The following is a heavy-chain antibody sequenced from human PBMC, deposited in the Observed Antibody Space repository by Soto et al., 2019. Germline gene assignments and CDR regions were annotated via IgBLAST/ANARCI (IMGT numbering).Heavy chain of an antibody. CDR2: IRSKANSYAT. CDR3: TSPHPDCSGGSCHIPRSWDYSYGLDV. CDR1: GFTFSGSA. V-gene: IGHV3-73*01. J-gene: IGHJ6*02. Sequence: GGSLRLSCPSSGFTFSGSAMHWVRQASGKGLEWVGRIRSKANSYATAYAASVKGRFTISRDDSKNTAYLQMNSLKTEDTAVYYCTSPHPDCSGGSCHIPRSWDYSYGLDVWGQGTTVTVSS. D-gene: IGHD2-15*01.